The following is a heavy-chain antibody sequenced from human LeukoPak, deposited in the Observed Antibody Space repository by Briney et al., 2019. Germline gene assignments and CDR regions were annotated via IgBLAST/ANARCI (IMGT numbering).Heavy chain of an antibody. CDR2: IIPIFGTA. CDR1: GGTFSSYA. V-gene: IGHV1-69*13. D-gene: IGHD2-15*01. Sequence: SVKVSCKASGGTFSSYAISWVRQAPGQGLEWMGGIIPIFGTANYAQKFQGRVTITADESTSIAYMELSSLRSEDTAVYYCAVLGYCSGGSCYDWFDPWGQGTLVTVSS. J-gene: IGHJ5*02. CDR3: AVLGYCSGGSCYDWFDP.